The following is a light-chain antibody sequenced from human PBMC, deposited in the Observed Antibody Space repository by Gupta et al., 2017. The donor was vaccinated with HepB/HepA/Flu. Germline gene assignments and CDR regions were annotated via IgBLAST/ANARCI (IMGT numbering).Light chain of an antibody. CDR3: QQYKRYSTT. CDR1: QSISSW. J-gene: IGKJ1*01. Sequence: DIQMTQSPSTLSASVGDRVTITCRASQSISSWLAWYQQKPGKAPKLLIYKASSLESGVPSRFSGSGSGTEFTLTISSLQPDDFATYYCQQYKRYSTTFGQGTKVEIK. V-gene: IGKV1-5*03. CDR2: KAS.